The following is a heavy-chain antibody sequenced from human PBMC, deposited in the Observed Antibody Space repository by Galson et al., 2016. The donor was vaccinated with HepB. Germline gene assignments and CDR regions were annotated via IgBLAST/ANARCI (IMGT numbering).Heavy chain of an antibody. V-gene: IGHV3-9*01. Sequence: SLRLSCAASGFKFHDYAMHWVRQAPRKGLEWVSGINWNSGTEAYAESVKGRFTISRDNAEKSLYLQMNSLRLEDTALYYCAKTEYFDSSYFDSWGQGTLVTVSS. CDR2: INWNSGTE. D-gene: IGHD3-22*01. CDR3: AKTEYFDSSYFDS. CDR1: GFKFHDYA. J-gene: IGHJ4*02.